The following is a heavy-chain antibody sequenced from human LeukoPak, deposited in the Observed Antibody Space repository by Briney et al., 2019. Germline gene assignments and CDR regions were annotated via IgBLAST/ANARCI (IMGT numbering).Heavy chain of an antibody. V-gene: IGHV3-23*01. D-gene: IGHD2-2*01. J-gene: IGHJ4*02. CDR1: GFTFSSYA. Sequence: GGSLRLSCGASGFTFSSYAMSWVRQTPGRGLEWVAGVSPSGGRTIYADSAEGRFTISRDNSNDTVYLQMSSLRAEDSALYYCAKVRGVYCSSPACYYYDAWGQGTPVTVSS. CDR3: AKVRGVYCSSPACYYYDA. CDR2: VSPSGGRT.